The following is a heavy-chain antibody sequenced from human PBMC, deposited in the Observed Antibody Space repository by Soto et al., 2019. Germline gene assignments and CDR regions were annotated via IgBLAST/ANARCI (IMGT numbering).Heavy chain of an antibody. J-gene: IGHJ5*02. CDR3: DSVVDIVVVSPAKIVGWWFDP. V-gene: IGHV1-69*13. CDR2: IIPIFGTA. Sequence: ASVKVSCKASGGTFSSYAISWVRQAPGQGLEWMGGIIPIFGTANYAQKFQGRVTITADESTSTAYMELRSLRSEDTAVYYCDSVVDIVVVSPAKIVGWWFDPWGQGNLVTVSS. D-gene: IGHD2-2*03. CDR1: GGTFSSYA.